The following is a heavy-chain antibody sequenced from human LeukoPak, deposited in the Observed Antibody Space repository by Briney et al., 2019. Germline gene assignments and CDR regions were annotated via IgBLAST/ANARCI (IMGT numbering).Heavy chain of an antibody. CDR1: VYTLTELS. CDR2: LDPEKCET. D-gene: IGHD2/OR15-2a*01. Sequence: GASVKVSCKVSVYTLTELSMHWVRQAPGKGFEWVGRLDPEKCETIYAQKFQGRVTMTEDTSTDTAYMELSSLRSEDTAVYYCATGEYSRHHNWFDPWGQGTLVTVSS. J-gene: IGHJ5*02. V-gene: IGHV1-24*01. CDR3: ATGEYSRHHNWFDP.